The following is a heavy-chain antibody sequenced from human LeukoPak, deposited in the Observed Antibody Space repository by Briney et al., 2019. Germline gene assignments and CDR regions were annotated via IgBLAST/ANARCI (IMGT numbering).Heavy chain of an antibody. CDR2: ISGSGGST. D-gene: IGHD5-18*01. V-gene: IGHV3-23*01. CDR1: GFSFSNYG. J-gene: IGHJ4*02. CDR3: AKKRIQLWYESYYFDY. Sequence: GGSLRLSCAASGFSFSNYGMHWVRQAPGKGLEWVSAISGSGGSTYYADSVKGRFTISRDNSKNTLYLQMNSLRAEDTAVYYCAKKRIQLWYESYYFDYWGQGTLVTVSS.